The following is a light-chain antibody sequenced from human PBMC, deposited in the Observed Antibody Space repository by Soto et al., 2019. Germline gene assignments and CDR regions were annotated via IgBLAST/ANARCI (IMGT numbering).Light chain of an antibody. CDR1: ESLVYSDGHTY. CDR3: MQGTHWPPT. J-gene: IGKJ1*01. V-gene: IGKV2-30*01. Sequence: MTQTHHSLPVTHGQPASISCKSSESLVYSDGHTYLIWFQQRPGQSPRRLIYKVSNRDSGVPDRFSGSGSGTDFTLKISRVDADDVGVYYCMQGTHWPPTFGQGTKVDIK. CDR2: KVS.